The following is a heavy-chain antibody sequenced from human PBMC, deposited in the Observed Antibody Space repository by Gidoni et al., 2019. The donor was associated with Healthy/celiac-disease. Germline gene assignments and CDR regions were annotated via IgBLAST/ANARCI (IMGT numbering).Heavy chain of an antibody. Sequence: FDDYAMHWVRQAPGKGLEWVSLIRWDGGSTYYADSVKGRFTISRDNSKNSLYLQMNSLRAEDTALYYCAKDRGWDGDYGGYYYYGMDVWGQGTTVTVSS. D-gene: IGHD4-17*01. CDR3: AKDRGWDGDYGGYYYYGMDV. J-gene: IGHJ6*02. CDR1: FDDYA. CDR2: IRWDGGST. V-gene: IGHV3-43D*04.